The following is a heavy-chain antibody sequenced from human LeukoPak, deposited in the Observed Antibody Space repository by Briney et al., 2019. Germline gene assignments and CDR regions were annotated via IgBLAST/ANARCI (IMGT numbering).Heavy chain of an antibody. D-gene: IGHD3-22*01. CDR1: GFTFSSYG. V-gene: IGHV3-30*18. Sequence: SGGSLRLSCAASGFTFSSYGMHWVRQAPGKGLEWVAVISYDGSNKYYADSVKGRFTISRDNSKNTLYLQMNSLRAENTAVYYCAKDPGRYYDSSGYKSDYWGQGTLVTVSS. CDR2: ISYDGSNK. CDR3: AKDPGRYYDSSGYKSDY. J-gene: IGHJ4*02.